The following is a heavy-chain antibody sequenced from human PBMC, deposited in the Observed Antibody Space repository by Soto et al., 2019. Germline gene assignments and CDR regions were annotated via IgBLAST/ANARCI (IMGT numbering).Heavy chain of an antibody. D-gene: IGHD1-26*01. Sequence: QVQLVQSGAEVKKPGASVKVSCKASGYTFTSYDINWVRQATGQGLEWMGWMNPNSGNAGYAQRFQGRVTMTRNTSITTAYLELSSLRSEDTSVYYCAREREMRAFDPWGQGTLVTVSS. CDR1: GYTFTSYD. J-gene: IGHJ5*02. CDR2: MNPNSGNA. CDR3: AREREMRAFDP. V-gene: IGHV1-8*01.